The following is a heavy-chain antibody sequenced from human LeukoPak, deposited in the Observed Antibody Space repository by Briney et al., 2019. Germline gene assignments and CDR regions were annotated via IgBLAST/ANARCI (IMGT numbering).Heavy chain of an antibody. D-gene: IGHD3/OR15-3a*01. CDR1: GFTFSSYG. CDR2: IRYDGSNK. V-gene: IGHV3-30*02. CDR3: AKDRLRRTNYYMDV. Sequence: GGSLRLSCAASGFTFSSYGMHWVRQAPGKGLEWVAFIRYDGSNKYYADSVKGRFTISRDNSKNTLYLQMSSLRAEDTAVYYCAKDRLRRTNYYMDVWGKGTTVTVSS. J-gene: IGHJ6*03.